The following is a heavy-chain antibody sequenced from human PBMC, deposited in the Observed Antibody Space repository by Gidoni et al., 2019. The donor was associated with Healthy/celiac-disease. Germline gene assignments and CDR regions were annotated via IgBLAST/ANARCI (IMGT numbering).Heavy chain of an antibody. D-gene: IGHD3-22*01. J-gene: IGHJ4*02. CDR1: AGSVSSGSFY. CDR3: ARTWGSGYLNSAAGD. Sequence: QVHLQESGPGLATPSEPLSLTCTVSAGSVSSGSFYWSWIRQPPGKGLEWIGYIYSSGSTNYNPSLKSRVTISVDTSKNQFSLKLSSVTAADTAVYYCARTWGSGYLNSAAGDWGQGTLVTVSS. V-gene: IGHV4-61*01. CDR2: IYSSGST.